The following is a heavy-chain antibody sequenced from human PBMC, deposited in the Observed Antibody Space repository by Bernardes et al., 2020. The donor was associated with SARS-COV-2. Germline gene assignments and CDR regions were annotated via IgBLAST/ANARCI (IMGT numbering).Heavy chain of an antibody. CDR1: GFTFDDYA. CDR3: GKRAVSGNNWYFDL. J-gene: IGHJ2*01. D-gene: IGHD6-19*01. Sequence: GGSLRLSCAASGFTFDDYAMHWVRQAPGKGLEWVSGISWNSGSIGYADSVKGRFTISRDKAKNTMSLQMNSLRVEDTAVYYCGKRAVSGNNWYFDLWGRGTLVTVSS. CDR2: ISWNSGSI. V-gene: IGHV3-9*01.